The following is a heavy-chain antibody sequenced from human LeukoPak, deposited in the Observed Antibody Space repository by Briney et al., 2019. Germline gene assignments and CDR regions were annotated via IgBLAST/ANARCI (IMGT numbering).Heavy chain of an antibody. V-gene: IGHV4-59*08. D-gene: IGHD3-22*01. CDR3: ARHAYYYDRSGSYEAFDI. CDR1: GGSISSYY. Sequence: SETLSLTCTVSGGSISSYYWSWIRQPPGKGLEWIGYIYYSGSTNYNPSLKSRVTISVDTSKNQFSLKLSSVTAADTAVYYCARHAYYYDRSGSYEAFDIWGQGTMVTVSS. J-gene: IGHJ3*02. CDR2: IYYSGST.